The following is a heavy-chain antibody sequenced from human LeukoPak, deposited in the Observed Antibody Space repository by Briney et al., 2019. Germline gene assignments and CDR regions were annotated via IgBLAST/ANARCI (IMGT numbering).Heavy chain of an antibody. CDR3: ARRGLGSSWHSMDS. CDR1: GFTFGDHA. Sequence: GGSLRLSCTTSGFTFGDHAMSWVRQAPGKGLEWVVVISYDGTTKYYADSVKGRFTISRDNSKTTLYLQMNSLRTEDTAVYYCARRGLGSSWHSMDSWGQGTLVTVSS. V-gene: IGHV3-30*04. J-gene: IGHJ4*02. D-gene: IGHD6-13*01. CDR2: ISYDGTTK.